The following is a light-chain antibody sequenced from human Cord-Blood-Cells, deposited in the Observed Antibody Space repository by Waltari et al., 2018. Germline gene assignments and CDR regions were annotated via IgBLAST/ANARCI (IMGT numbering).Light chain of an antibody. CDR3: AAWDDSLNGPV. CDR1: SPNTASKT. J-gene: IGLJ3*02. Sequence: QSVLTQPPSASGTPGQRVTISCSGSSPNTASKTVTWYQQLPGTAPKLLIYSNNQRPSGVPDRFSGSKSGTSASLAISGLQSEDEADYYCAAWDDSLNGPVFGGGTKLTVL. CDR2: SNN. V-gene: IGLV1-44*01.